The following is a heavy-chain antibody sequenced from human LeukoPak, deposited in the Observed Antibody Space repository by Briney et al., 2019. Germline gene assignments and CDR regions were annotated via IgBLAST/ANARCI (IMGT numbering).Heavy chain of an antibody. V-gene: IGHV1-69*05. CDR1: GGTFSSYA. J-gene: IGHJ6*03. D-gene: IGHD3-10*01. CDR3: ARIEWGSDSTHRPYYYYMDV. Sequence: SVKVSCKASGGTFSSYAISWVRQAPGQGLEWMGGIIPIFGTANYAQKFQGRVTIITDESTSTAYMELSSLRSEDTAVYYCARIEWGSDSTHRPYYYYMDVWGKGTTVTVSS. CDR2: IIPIFGTA.